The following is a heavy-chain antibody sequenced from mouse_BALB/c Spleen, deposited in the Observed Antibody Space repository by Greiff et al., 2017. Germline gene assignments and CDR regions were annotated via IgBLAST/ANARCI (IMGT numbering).Heavy chain of an antibody. V-gene: IGHV1S135*01. CDR3: ARVYYDYGGFAY. Sequence: VQLQQSGPELMKPGASVKISCKASGYSFTSYYMHWVKQSHGKSLEWIGYIDPFNGGTSYNQKFKGKATLTVDKSSSTAYMHLSSLTSEDSAVYYCARVYYDYGGFAYWGQGTLVTVSA. J-gene: IGHJ3*01. CDR1: GYSFTSYY. CDR2: IDPFNGGT. D-gene: IGHD2-4*01.